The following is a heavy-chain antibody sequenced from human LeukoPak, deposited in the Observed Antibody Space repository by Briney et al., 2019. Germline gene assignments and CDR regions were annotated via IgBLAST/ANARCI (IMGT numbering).Heavy chain of an antibody. Sequence: SETLSLTCTVAGGSISSSSYYWGWIRQPPGKGLEWIGSIYYSGSTYYNPSLKSRVTISVDTSKNQLSLKLSSVTAADTAVYYCARPRIASYYMDVWGKGTTVTVSS. CDR1: GGSISSSSYY. V-gene: IGHV4-39*01. CDR2: IYYSGST. D-gene: IGHD6-13*01. J-gene: IGHJ6*03. CDR3: ARPRIASYYMDV.